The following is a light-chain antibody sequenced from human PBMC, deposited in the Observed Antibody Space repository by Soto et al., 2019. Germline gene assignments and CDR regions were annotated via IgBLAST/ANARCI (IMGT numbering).Light chain of an antibody. V-gene: IGKV3-20*01. Sequence: EIVLTQSPGSLSLCPGERATLXCRASQSISRDYEAWYQPKPGQAPILLPSGASRRTHGSPDRFSGRGSGTDFTLTISGREPEDFAVYYRQQYGDSPRTFGQGTKVDIK. CDR3: QQYGDSPRT. CDR1: QSISRDY. CDR2: GAS. J-gene: IGKJ1*01.